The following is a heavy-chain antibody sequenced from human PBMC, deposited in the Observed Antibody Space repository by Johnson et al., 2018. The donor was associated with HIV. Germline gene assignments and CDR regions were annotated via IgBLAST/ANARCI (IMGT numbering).Heavy chain of an antibody. D-gene: IGHD1-1*01. CDR1: GFTFDDYA. Sequence: LLVESGGGLVQPGRSLRLSCAASGFTFDDYAMHWVRQAPGKGLEWVSGISWNSGSIGYADSVKGRFTISRDNAKNSLYLQMNSLRAEDTALYYCARATTPHDAFDIWGQGTMVTVSS. CDR2: ISWNSGSI. V-gene: IGHV3-9*01. CDR3: ARATTPHDAFDI. J-gene: IGHJ3*02.